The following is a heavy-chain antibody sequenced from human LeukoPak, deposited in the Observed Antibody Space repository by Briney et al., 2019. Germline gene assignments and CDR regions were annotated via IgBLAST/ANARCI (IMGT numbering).Heavy chain of an antibody. V-gene: IGHV1-18*01. J-gene: IGHJ4*02. Sequence: GASVKVSCKASGYTFTSYGISWVRQAPGQGLEWMGWISAYNGNTNYAQKLQGRVTMTTDTSTSTAYMELRSLRSDDTAVYYCARDRVVAATEADFDYWGQGTLVPVSS. CDR2: ISAYNGNT. D-gene: IGHD2-15*01. CDR1: GYTFTSYG. CDR3: ARDRVVAATEADFDY.